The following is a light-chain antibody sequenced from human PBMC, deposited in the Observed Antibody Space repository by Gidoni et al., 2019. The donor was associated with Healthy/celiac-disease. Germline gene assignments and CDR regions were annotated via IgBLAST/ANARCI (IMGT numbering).Light chain of an antibody. CDR1: RSNIGAGYD. CDR2: GNS. CDR3: QSYDSSLSGSV. V-gene: IGLV1-40*01. Sequence: QSVLTQPPSVSGAPGQTVTISCTGSRSNIGAGYDVHWSQQLPGTAPKLLIYGNSNRPSGVPDRFSGSKSGTSASLAITGLQAEDEADYYCQSYDSSLSGSVFGGGTKLTVL. J-gene: IGLJ2*01.